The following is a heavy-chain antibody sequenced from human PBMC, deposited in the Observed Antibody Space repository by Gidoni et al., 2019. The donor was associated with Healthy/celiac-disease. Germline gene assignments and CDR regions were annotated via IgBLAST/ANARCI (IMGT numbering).Heavy chain of an antibody. J-gene: IGHJ5*02. CDR1: GGSLSSGGYY. D-gene: IGHD2-2*02. CDR2: IYYSGST. Sequence: QVQLQESRPGLVKPSQTLSLTCTVSGGSLSSGGYYWSWIRQHPGKGLEWIGYIYYSGSTYYNPSLKSRVTISVDTSKNQFSLKLSSVTAADTAVYYCARGVKGYCSSTSCYTGNWFDPWGQGTLVTVSS. CDR3: ARGVKGYCSSTSCYTGNWFDP. V-gene: IGHV4-31*03.